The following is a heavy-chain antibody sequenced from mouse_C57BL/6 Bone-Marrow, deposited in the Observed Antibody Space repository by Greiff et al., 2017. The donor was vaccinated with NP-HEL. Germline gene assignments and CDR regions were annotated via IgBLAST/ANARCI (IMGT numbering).Heavy chain of an antibody. J-gene: IGHJ2*01. D-gene: IGHD1-1*02. CDR1: GFTFSDYY. CDR3: ARGGWKGYFDY. CDR2: INYDGSST. V-gene: IGHV5-16*01. Sequence: EVQLVESEGGLVQPGSSMKLSCTASGFTFSDYYMAWVRQVPEKGLEWVANINYDGSSTYYLDSLTSRFIISRDNAKNILYLQMSSLKSEDTATYYCARGGWKGYFDYWGQGTTLTVSS.